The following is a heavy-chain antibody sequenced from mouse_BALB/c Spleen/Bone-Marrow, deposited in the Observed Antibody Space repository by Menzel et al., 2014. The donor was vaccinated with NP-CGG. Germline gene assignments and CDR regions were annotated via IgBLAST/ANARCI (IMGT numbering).Heavy chain of an antibody. CDR1: GFTFTDYF. Sequence: DVKLVESGGGLVQPGGSLRLSCATSGFTFTDYFMTWVRQPPGKALEWLGFIRNKANGYTTEYSASVKGRFTISRGNSQSILYLQMNTLRPEDSATYYCASSYALDSWGPGTSVTVSS. CDR3: ASSYALDS. V-gene: IGHV7-3*02. CDR2: IRNKANGYTT. J-gene: IGHJ4*01.